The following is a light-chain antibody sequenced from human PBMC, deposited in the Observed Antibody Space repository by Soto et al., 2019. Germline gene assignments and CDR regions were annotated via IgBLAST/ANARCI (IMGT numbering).Light chain of an antibody. CDR1: QSVSSY. CDR2: DAS. CDR3: QQRSNWPPVT. Sequence: EIVLTQSPATLSLSPGERATLSCRASQSVSSYLAWYQQKPGQAPRLLIYDASNRANGIPARFSGSGSGPDFTLTISSLEPEDFAIYYCQQRSNWPPVTFGGGTKVEIK. V-gene: IGKV3-11*01. J-gene: IGKJ4*01.